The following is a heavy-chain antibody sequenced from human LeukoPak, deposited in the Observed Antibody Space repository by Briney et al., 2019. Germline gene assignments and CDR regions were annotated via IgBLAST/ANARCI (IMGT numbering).Heavy chain of an antibody. CDR1: GFVFSTL. V-gene: IGHV3-48*03. J-gene: IGHJ6*04. Sequence: PGGSLRLSCAASGFVFSTLKWTGSARLQGRGWSGFHISSSDGTTYYADSVKGRFTISRDNAKNSLYLQMNSLRAEDTAVYYCAELGITMIGGVWGKGTTVTISS. D-gene: IGHD3-10*02. CDR2: SSSDGTT. CDR3: AELGITMIGGV.